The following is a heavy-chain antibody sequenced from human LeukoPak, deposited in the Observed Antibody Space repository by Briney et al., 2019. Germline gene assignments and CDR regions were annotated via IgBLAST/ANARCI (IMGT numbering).Heavy chain of an antibody. V-gene: IGHV1-2*02. CDR1: GYTFTGYY. Sequence: ASVKVSCKASGYTFTGYYMHWVRQAPGQGLEWMGWINPNSGGTNYAQKFQGRATMTRDTSISTAYMELSRLRSDDTAVYYCARGGYSSSWYGGHDAFDIWGQGTMVTVSS. D-gene: IGHD6-13*01. J-gene: IGHJ3*02. CDR3: ARGGYSSSWYGGHDAFDI. CDR2: INPNSGGT.